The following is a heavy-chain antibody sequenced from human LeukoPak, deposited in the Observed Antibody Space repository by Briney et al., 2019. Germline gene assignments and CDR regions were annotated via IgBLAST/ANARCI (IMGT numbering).Heavy chain of an antibody. CDR2: ISSSSSII. Sequence: GGSLRLSCAASGFTFSNYSINWVRQAPGKGLEWVSYISSSSSIIYYADSVEGRFTISRDNAKNSLYLQMNSLRPGDTAVYYCARVGSSLTHYFDYWGQGTLVTVSS. J-gene: IGHJ4*02. V-gene: IGHV3-48*04. D-gene: IGHD6-13*01. CDR3: ARVGSSLTHYFDY. CDR1: GFTFSNYS.